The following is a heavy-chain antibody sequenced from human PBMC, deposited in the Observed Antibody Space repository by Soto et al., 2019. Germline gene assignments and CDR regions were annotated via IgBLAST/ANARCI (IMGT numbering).Heavy chain of an antibody. D-gene: IGHD3-22*01. CDR1: GGTFSSYA. V-gene: IGHV1-69*01. Sequence: QVQLVQSGAEVKKPGSSVKVSCKASGGTFSSYAISWVRQAPGQGLEWMGGIIPIFGTANYAQKFQGRVTITADESTSTAYMELSRLRSEDTAVYYCASYGYDSSGYYYELSFDYWGQGTLVTVSS. CDR3: ASYGYDSSGYYYELSFDY. J-gene: IGHJ4*02. CDR2: IIPIFGTA.